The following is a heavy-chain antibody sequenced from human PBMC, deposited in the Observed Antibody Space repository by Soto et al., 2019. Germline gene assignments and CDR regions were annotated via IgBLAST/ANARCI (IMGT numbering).Heavy chain of an antibody. CDR3: TREAIVVIPAAQPSHFDS. Sequence: QVQLVQSGAEVKKPGASVKVSCKGLGYNFIKYGINWVRQAPGQGLEWVGWISPYSGYTHSAQKFQGRLTLTTDTAAPTAYMELRSLRSADTALYYCTREAIVVIPAAQPSHFDSWGQGALVTVSS. J-gene: IGHJ4*02. V-gene: IGHV1-18*01. CDR1: GYNFIKYG. D-gene: IGHD2-2*01. CDR2: ISPYSGYT.